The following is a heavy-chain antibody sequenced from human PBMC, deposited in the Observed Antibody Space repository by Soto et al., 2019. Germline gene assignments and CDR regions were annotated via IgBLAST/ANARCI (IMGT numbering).Heavy chain of an antibody. CDR1: GGTFSSYA. D-gene: IGHD2-2*01. V-gene: IGHV1-69*13. Sequence: SVKVSCKASGGTFSSYAISWVRQAPGQGLEWMGGIFPIFGTANYAQKFQGRVTITADESTSTAYMELSSLRSEDTAVYYCARDLHRYCSSTSCYLYWDGGVYYYYGMDVWGQGTTVTVSS. CDR3: ARDLHRYCSSTSCYLYWDGGVYYYYGMDV. CDR2: IFPIFGTA. J-gene: IGHJ6*02.